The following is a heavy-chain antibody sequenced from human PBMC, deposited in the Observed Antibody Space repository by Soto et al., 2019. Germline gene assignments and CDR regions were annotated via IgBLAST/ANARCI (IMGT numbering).Heavy chain of an antibody. D-gene: IGHD2-8*01. V-gene: IGHV3-11*05. CDR1: GFTFSDYY. J-gene: IGHJ4*02. CDR3: ARDNGGTFDY. Sequence: QVLLVESGGGLVKPGGSLRLSCAASGFTFSDYYMAWIRQPPGKGLEWVSYISKSSTSSNYGYSMKGRFTISRDNAKNSLYLQMDRLSAEDTAVYYCARDNGGTFDYWGQGTLVTVSS. CDR2: ISKSSTSS.